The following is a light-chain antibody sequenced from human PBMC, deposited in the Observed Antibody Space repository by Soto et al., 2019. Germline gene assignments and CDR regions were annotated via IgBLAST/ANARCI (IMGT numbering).Light chain of an antibody. Sequence: QSALTQHASVSGSPGQSITISCSGASSDVGGYNYVSWYQHYPGKAPKLMIYEVNNRPSGVSNRFSGSKSGNTASLTISGLQAEDEADYYCSSYTSSSTWVFGGGTKVTVL. CDR1: SSDVGGYNY. V-gene: IGLV2-14*01. CDR3: SSYTSSSTWV. CDR2: EVN. J-gene: IGLJ3*02.